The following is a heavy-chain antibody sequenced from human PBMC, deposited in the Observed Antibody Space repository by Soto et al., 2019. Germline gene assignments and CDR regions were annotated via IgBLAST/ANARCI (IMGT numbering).Heavy chain of an antibody. V-gene: IGHV4-61*01. CDR2: VYHTGRT. CDR3: ARDFAYFDS. D-gene: IGHD3-3*01. J-gene: IGHJ4*02. Sequence: SETLSLTCTVSGGSFKSGSYSWSWIRQPPGKGLEWIEYVYHTGRTSYNPSLKSRVSISMDTSKNQFSLNLDCVTAADTAVYFCARDFAYFDSWGQGTLVTVSS. CDR1: GGSFKSGSYS.